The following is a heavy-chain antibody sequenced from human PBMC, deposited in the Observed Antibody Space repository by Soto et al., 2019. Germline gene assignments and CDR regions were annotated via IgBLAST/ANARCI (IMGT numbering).Heavy chain of an antibody. J-gene: IGHJ6*02. D-gene: IGHD3-10*01. V-gene: IGHV4-34*01. CDR3: ARQGFGALHGLVDV. CDR1: GGSFSGYI. CDR2: INHSGSA. Sequence: SETLSLTCDVYGGSFSGYIWTWIRQTPGKGLQWIGQINHSGSANYNPSLKSRVAISLDTSKRQFSLKLTSVTATDTGVYYCARQGFGALHGLVDVWAQGTTVTVSS.